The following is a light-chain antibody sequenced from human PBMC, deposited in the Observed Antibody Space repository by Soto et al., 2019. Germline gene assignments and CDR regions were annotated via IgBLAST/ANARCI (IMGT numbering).Light chain of an antibody. CDR3: TSYASGSSHVV. CDR1: SSDIGGYDY. V-gene: IGLV2-14*01. J-gene: IGLJ2*01. CDR2: DVN. Sequence: QSALTQPASVSGSPGQSITLSCTGTSSDIGGYDYVSWYQRHPGKAPKLIISDVNNRPYGVSNRFSGSKSGNTASLTSSGLQAEDEADYYCTSYASGSSHVVFGGGTKLTVL.